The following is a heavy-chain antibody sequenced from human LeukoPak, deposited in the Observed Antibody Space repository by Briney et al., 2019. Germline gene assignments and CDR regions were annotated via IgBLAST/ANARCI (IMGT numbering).Heavy chain of an antibody. D-gene: IGHD1-14*01. CDR2: ISSSSSYI. J-gene: IGHJ4*02. Sequence: GGSLRLSCAASGFTFSSYSMNWVRQAPGKGLEWVSSISSSSSYIYYADSVKGRFTISRDNAKNSLYLQMNSLRAEDTAVYYCARDSPAEPGFDYWGQGTLVTVSS. CDR1: GFTFSSYS. V-gene: IGHV3-21*01. CDR3: ARDSPAEPGFDY.